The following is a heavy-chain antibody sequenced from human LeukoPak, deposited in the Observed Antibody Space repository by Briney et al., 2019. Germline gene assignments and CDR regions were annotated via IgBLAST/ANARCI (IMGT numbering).Heavy chain of an antibody. J-gene: IGHJ4*02. CDR2: IYHSGST. D-gene: IGHD6-19*01. CDR3: ARESSGWFYFDY. Sequence: TSETLSLTCTVSGYSISSGYYWGWIRQPPGKGLEWIGSIYHSGSTYYNPSLKSQVIISVDKSKNQFSLKLRSVTAADTAVYYCARESSGWFYFDYWGQGTLVTVPS. V-gene: IGHV4-38-2*02. CDR1: GYSISSGYY.